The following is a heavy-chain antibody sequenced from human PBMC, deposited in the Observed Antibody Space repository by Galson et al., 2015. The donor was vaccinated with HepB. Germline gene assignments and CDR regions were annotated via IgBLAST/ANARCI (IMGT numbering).Heavy chain of an antibody. Sequence: SLRLSCAVPGFTFSSYAMTWVRQAPGKGLEWVSAISGSGDSTYYADSVKGRFTISRDNSKNTLYLQMNSLGAEDTALYYCAKDRSIAATGMGGYWGQGTLVTVSS. CDR1: GFTFSSYA. CDR2: ISGSGDST. D-gene: IGHD6-13*01. CDR3: AKDRSIAATGMGGY. J-gene: IGHJ4*02. V-gene: IGHV3-23*01.